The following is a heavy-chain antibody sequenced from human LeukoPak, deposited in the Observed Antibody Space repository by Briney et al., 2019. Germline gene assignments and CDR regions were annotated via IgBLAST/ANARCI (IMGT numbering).Heavy chain of an antibody. Sequence: ASVKVSCKASGYTFTYYAITWVRQAPGQGLEWMGWINPNSGGTNYAQKFQGWVTMTRDTSISTAYMELSRLRSDDTAVYYCARESWGKGYFDYWGQGTLVTVSS. CDR3: ARESWGKGYFDY. V-gene: IGHV1-2*04. J-gene: IGHJ4*02. CDR1: GYTFTYYA. CDR2: INPNSGGT. D-gene: IGHD7-27*01.